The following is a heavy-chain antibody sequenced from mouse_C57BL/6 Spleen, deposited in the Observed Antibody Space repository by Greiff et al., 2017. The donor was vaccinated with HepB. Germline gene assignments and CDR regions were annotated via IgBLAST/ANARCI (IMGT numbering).Heavy chain of an antibody. CDR2: IDPSDSYT. Sequence: QVQLQQPGAELVRPGTSVKLSCKASGYTFTSYWMHWVKQRPGQGLEWIGVIDPSDSYTNYNQKFKGKATLTVDTSSSTAYMQLSSLTSEDSAVYYCARPAAQDPFDYWGQGTTLTVSS. V-gene: IGHV1-59*01. J-gene: IGHJ2*01. D-gene: IGHD3-2*02. CDR3: ARPAAQDPFDY. CDR1: GYTFTSYW.